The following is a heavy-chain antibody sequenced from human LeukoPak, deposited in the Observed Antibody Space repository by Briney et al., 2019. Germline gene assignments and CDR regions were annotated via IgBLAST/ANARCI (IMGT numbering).Heavy chain of an antibody. V-gene: IGHV1-46*01. D-gene: IGHD3-3*01. Sequence: GASVKVSCKASGYTFTSYYMHWVRQAPGQGLEWMGIINPSGGSTSYAQKFQGRVTMTRDMSTSTVYMELSSLRSEDTAVYYCARDRQDYDFWSGYYTGRAGFDPWGQGTLVTVSS. J-gene: IGHJ5*02. CDR3: ARDRQDYDFWSGYYTGRAGFDP. CDR1: GYTFTSYY. CDR2: INPSGGST.